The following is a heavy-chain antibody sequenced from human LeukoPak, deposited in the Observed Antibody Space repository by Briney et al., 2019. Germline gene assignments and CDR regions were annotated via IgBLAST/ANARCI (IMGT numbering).Heavy chain of an antibody. J-gene: IGHJ4*02. CDR1: GFTFSSYG. Sequence: GRSLRLSCAASGFTFSSYGMHWVRPAPGKGLEWVAVISYDGSNKYYADSAKGRFTISRDNSKNTLYLQMNSLRAEDTAVYYCAKEFGDYDFDYWGQGTLVTVSS. V-gene: IGHV3-30*18. CDR3: AKEFGDYDFDY. CDR2: ISYDGSNK. D-gene: IGHD4-17*01.